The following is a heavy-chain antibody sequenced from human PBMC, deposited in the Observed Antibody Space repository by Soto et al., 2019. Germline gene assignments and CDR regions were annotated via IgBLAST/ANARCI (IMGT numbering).Heavy chain of an antibody. J-gene: IGHJ6*02. CDR3: ARRAAAEDYYYYGMEV. CDR2: IIPIFGTA. D-gene: IGHD6-13*01. Sequence: SVKVSCKASGGTFSSYAISWVRQAPGQGLEWMGGIIPIFGTANYAQKFQGRVTITADESTSTAYMELSSLRSEDTAVYYCARRAAAEDYYYYGMEVWGQGTTVTVSS. CDR1: GGTFSSYA. V-gene: IGHV1-69*13.